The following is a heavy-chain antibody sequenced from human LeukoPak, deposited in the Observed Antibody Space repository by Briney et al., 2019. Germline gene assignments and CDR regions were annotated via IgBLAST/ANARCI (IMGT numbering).Heavy chain of an antibody. J-gene: IGHJ4*02. CDR2: INPNSGNT. D-gene: IGHD6-13*01. Sequence: ASVKVSCKASGYTFTTYDINWVRQATGQGLQWMGWINPNSGNTGYAQKFQGRITITRNTSISTVYMELSSLRSEDTAVYYCASPVRHISSWYLDYWGQGTLVTVSS. V-gene: IGHV1-8*03. CDR3: ASPVRHISSWYLDY. CDR1: GYTFTTYD.